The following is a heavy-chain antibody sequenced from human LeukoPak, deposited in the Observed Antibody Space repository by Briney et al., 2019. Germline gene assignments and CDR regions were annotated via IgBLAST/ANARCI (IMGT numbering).Heavy chain of an antibody. D-gene: IGHD6-13*01. Sequence: PGGSLRLSCAASGFIFSYYSMNWVRQAPGRGLEWVSCISSSSSLIFYSDSVRGRFTISRDNAKNLLYLHINSLRVEDTAVYYCAKVDRGDYSSSPVPYYNYYMNVWGKGTTVTVSS. J-gene: IGHJ6*03. V-gene: IGHV3-21*01. CDR3: AKVDRGDYSSSPVPYYNYYMNV. CDR2: ISSSSSLI. CDR1: GFIFSYYS.